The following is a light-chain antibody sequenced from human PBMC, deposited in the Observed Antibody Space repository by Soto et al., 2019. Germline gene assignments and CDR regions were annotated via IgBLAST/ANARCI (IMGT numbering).Light chain of an antibody. CDR3: QQSYSAPPF. J-gene: IGKJ4*01. CDR1: QSISSY. CDR2: AAS. Sequence: DIHMTQSPSSLSASVGDRVTITCRASQSISSYLNWYQQKPGKAPKLLIYAASSLQSGVPSRFSGGGSGTDFTLTISSLQPEDFATYYCQQSYSAPPFFGGGTKVDIK. V-gene: IGKV1-39*01.